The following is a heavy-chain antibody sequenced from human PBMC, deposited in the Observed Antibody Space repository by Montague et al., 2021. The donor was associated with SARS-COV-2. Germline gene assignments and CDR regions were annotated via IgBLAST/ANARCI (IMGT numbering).Heavy chain of an antibody. CDR1: GGSISSDY. V-gene: IGHV4-59*01. Sequence: SETLSLTCTVSGGSISSDYWSWIWLPPGKGLERIGYSYYSGSTNYNHSLNSRVTISVDTSKNKFSLKLNSVTAADTAAYYCAGAKGLTSFGVVKSPGAFDIWGQGTMVAVSS. J-gene: IGHJ3*02. CDR3: AGAKGLTSFGVVKSPGAFDI. D-gene: IGHD3-3*01. CDR2: SYYSGST.